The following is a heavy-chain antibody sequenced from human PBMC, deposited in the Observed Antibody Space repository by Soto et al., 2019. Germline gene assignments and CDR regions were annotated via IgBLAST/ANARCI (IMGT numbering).Heavy chain of an antibody. CDR2: IDWDDDK. J-gene: IGHJ4*02. V-gene: IGHV2-70*01. D-gene: IGHD3-10*01. Sequence: SGPTLVNPTQTLTLTCTFSGFSLSTSGMCVSWIRQPPGKALEWLALIDWDDDKYYSTSLKTRLTISKDTSKNQVVLTMTNMDPVDTATYYCAPGVGDLLWKARPYYFDYWGQGTLVTVSS. CDR3: APGVGDLLWKARPYYFDY. CDR1: GFSLSTSGMC.